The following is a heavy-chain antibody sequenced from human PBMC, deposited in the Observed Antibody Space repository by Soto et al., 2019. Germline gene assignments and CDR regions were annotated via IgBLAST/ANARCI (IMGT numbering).Heavy chain of an antibody. J-gene: IGHJ3*02. CDR3: ARDLYYSSGRYFDHDAFDI. D-gene: IGHD6-19*01. CDR2: ISPHNDRT. Sequence: QVQLVQSGADVKKPGASVKVSCKASGYNFTSYGISWVRQAPGQGLEWMGWISPHNDRTKYARRFQDRVTMTTETPXSTVYMELGSLRSDDTAVYYCARDLYYSSGRYFDHDAFDIWGQGTVVTVSS. V-gene: IGHV1-18*01. CDR1: GYNFTSYG.